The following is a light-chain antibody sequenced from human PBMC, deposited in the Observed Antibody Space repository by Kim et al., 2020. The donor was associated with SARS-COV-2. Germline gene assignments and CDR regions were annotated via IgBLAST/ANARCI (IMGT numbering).Light chain of an antibody. CDR1: SSDVVGYNY. Sequence: QSITISCTGTSSDVVGYNYVSWYQQHPGKAPKLIIYDVTVRPSGVSNRFSGSKSGNTASLTISGLQAEDEADYYCSSYASSGTYVFGTGAKVTVL. CDR2: DVT. J-gene: IGLJ1*01. CDR3: SSYASSGTYV. V-gene: IGLV2-14*03.